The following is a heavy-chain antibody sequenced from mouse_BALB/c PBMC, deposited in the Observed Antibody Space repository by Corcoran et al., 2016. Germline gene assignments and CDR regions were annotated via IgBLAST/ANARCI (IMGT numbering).Heavy chain of an antibody. D-gene: IGHD1-2*01. J-gene: IGHJ4*01. CDR1: GYTFTNYG. V-gene: IGHV9-3-1*01. CDR3: ARRTTAHYYAMDC. Sequence: QIQLVQSGPELKKPGETVKISCKASGYTFTNYGMNWVKQAPGKGLKWMGWINTYTGEPTYADDFKGRFAFSLETSASTAYLQINNLKNEDTATYFCARRTTAHYYAMDCWGQGTSVTVSS. CDR2: INTYTGEP.